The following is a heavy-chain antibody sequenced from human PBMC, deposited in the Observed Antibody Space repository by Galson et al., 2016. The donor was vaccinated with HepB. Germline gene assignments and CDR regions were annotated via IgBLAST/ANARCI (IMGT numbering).Heavy chain of an antibody. CDR3: AGRGITAAPGFDP. CDR1: GDSVSSNSVA. J-gene: IGHJ5*02. CDR2: TYYRSKWYN. D-gene: IGHD6-13*01. V-gene: IGHV6-1*01. Sequence: CAISGDSVSSNSVAWNWVRQSPSRGLEWLGRTYYRSKWYNEYALSVKSRITINPDTSKNQVSLQLNSVTPEDTAVYYCAGRGITAAPGFDPWGQGTLVTVSS.